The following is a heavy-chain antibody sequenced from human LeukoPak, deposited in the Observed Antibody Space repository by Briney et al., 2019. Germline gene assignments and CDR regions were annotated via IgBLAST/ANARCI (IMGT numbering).Heavy chain of an antibody. CDR1: GFTVSSNY. CDR3: ARVVWEYQLLVDAFDI. CDR2: IYSGGST. V-gene: IGHV3-66*01. Sequence: GGSLRLSCAASGFTVSSNYMSWVRQAPGKGLEWVSVIYSGGSTYYADSVKGRFTISRDNSKNTLYLQMNSLRAEDTAVYYCARVVWEYQLLVDAFDIWGQGTMVTVSS. J-gene: IGHJ3*02. D-gene: IGHD2-2*01.